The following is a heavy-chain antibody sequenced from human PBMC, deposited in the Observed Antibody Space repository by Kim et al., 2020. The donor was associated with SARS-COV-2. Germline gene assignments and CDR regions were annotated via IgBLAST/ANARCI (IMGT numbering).Heavy chain of an antibody. CDR3: DASDY. CDR1: GFTFGIYA. J-gene: IGHJ4*02. CDR2: ISGGGGNT. V-gene: IGHV3-23*01. Sequence: GGSLRLSCAASGFTFGIYAMSWARQAPGKGLEWVSTISGGGGNTHYADSVKGRFTISRDNSMNTLYLQMNSLRAADTAVYYCDASDYWGQGTLVTVSP.